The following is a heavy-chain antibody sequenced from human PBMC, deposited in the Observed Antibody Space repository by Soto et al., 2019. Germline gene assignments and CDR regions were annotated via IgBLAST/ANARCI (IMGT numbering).Heavy chain of an antibody. CDR3: ARDPPMDV. CDR1: GASISSGGYY. Sequence: SETLSLTCTVSGASISSGGYYWSWIRQHPGKGLEWIGYIFYTGNAYYNPSLQSRISMSVDTSKNQFSLRLSSVTAADTAVYYCARDPPMDVWGQGTTVTXS. V-gene: IGHV4-31*03. J-gene: IGHJ6*02. CDR2: IFYTGNA.